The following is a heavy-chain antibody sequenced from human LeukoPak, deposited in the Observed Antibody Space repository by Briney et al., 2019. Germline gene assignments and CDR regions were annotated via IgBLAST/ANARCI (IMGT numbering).Heavy chain of an antibody. J-gene: IGHJ3*02. CDR2: IYYSGST. CDR1: GGSISSYY. Sequence: SETLSLTCTVSGGSISSYYWSWIRQPPGKGLEWIGYIYYSGSTNYNPSLKSRVTISVDTSKNQFSLKLSSVTAAGTAVYYCARAPLWFGELYDAFDIWGQGTMVTVSS. V-gene: IGHV4-59*01. D-gene: IGHD3-10*01. CDR3: ARAPLWFGELYDAFDI.